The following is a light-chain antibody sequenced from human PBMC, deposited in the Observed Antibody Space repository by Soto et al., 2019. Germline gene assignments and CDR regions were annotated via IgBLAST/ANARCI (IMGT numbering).Light chain of an antibody. J-gene: IGKJ5*01. CDR2: GSS. CDR3: QQYSNWPPAIT. Sequence: EIVLPQSPATLSVSPGERATLPCRAIETISTNLALFQRKPGQPPRLLIYGSSTRATGVPDRFSGSGSGTEFTLIISSLQSEDVALYYCQQYSNWPPAITFGQGTRLEI. CDR1: ETISTN. V-gene: IGKV3-15*01.